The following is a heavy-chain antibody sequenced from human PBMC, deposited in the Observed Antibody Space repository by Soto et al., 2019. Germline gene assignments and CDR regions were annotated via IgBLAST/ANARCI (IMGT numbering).Heavy chain of an antibody. Sequence: LRLSCAASGFTFSDYYMSWIRQAPGKGLEWVSYISSSGSTIYYADSVKGRFTISRDNAKNSLYLQMNSLRAEDTAVYYCARVAGYYDSSGYYWYFDLWGRGTLVTVSS. CDR1: GFTFSDYY. J-gene: IGHJ2*01. CDR3: ARVAGYYDSSGYYWYFDL. CDR2: ISSSGSTI. V-gene: IGHV3-11*01. D-gene: IGHD3-22*01.